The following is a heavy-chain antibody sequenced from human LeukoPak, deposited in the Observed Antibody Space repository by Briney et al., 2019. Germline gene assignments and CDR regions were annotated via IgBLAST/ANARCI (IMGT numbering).Heavy chain of an antibody. V-gene: IGHV4-59*01. D-gene: IGHD3-10*01. CDR2: IYYSGST. J-gene: IGHJ5*02. CDR3: ARAPSGPWFGELYWFDP. CDR1: GGSISSYY. Sequence: SETLSLTCTVSGGSISSYYWSWIRQPPGKGLEWIGYIYYSGSTNYNPSLKSRVTISVDTSKNQFSLKLSSVTAADTAVYYCARAPSGPWFGELYWFDPWGQGTLVTVSS.